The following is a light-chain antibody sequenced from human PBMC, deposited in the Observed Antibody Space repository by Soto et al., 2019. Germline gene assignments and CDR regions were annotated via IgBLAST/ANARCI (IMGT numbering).Light chain of an antibody. CDR2: GAS. V-gene: IGKV3-20*01. J-gene: IGKJ2*01. CDR3: QQYGSSSLYT. CDR1: QSVSISY. Sequence: EIVLTQSPGTLSLSPGERATLSCRASQSVSISYLAWYQQKPGQAPRHLIYGASSRATGIPDRFSGSGSGTDFTLTISRLEPEDFAVYYCQQYGSSSLYTFGQGTKLEIK.